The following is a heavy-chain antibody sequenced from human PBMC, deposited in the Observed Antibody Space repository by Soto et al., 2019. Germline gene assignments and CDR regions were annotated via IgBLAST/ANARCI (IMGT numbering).Heavy chain of an antibody. CDR2: IYHSGST. D-gene: IGHD1-26*01. CDR3: ARDGPAFSGSCYLY. Sequence: PSETLSLTCAFSCYSIISGYYWGWIRQPPGKGLEWIGSIYHSGSTYYNPSLKSRVTISVDTSKNQFSLKLSSVTAADTAVYYCARDGPAFSGSCYLYWGQGTLVTVST. J-gene: IGHJ4*02. CDR1: CYSIISGYY. V-gene: IGHV4-38-2*02.